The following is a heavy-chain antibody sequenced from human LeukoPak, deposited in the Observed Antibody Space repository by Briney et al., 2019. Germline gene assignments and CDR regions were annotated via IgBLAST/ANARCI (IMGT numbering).Heavy chain of an antibody. J-gene: IGHJ5*02. CDR3: ARHTAMPNNWFDP. V-gene: IGHV4-39*01. D-gene: IGHD2-2*01. CDR2: IYYSGST. Sequence: SETLSLTCSVYGGSISSSIYYWGWIRQPPGKGLEWIGSIYYSGSTYYNPSLKSRVTISVDMSKNQFSLKLSSVTAADTAMYYCARHTAMPNNWFDPRGQGTLVTVSS. CDR1: GGSISSSIYY.